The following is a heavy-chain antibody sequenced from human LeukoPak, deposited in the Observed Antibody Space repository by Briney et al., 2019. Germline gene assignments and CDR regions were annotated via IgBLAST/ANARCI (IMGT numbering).Heavy chain of an antibody. D-gene: IGHD1-1*01. CDR1: GFILSSFW. Sequence: GGSLRLSCAASGFILSSFWMHWVRQVPGRVLVWVSRINSDGSGTSYADSVKGRFTISRDNAKNTVYLQMNSLRVEDTAVYYCARETVQSNWNSGMDVWGQGTTVTVSS. V-gene: IGHV3-74*01. J-gene: IGHJ6*02. CDR2: INSDGSGT. CDR3: ARETVQSNWNSGMDV.